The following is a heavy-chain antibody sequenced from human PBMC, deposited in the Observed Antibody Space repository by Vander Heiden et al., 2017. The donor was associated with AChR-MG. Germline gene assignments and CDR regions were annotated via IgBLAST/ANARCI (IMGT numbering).Heavy chain of an antibody. Sequence: EVQLLESGGGLVQPGGSLRLSCAASGFTFSSYAMSWVRQAPGKGLEWVSAISGSGGSTYYADAVKGRFTISRDNSKNTLYLQMNSMRAEDTAVYYFAKKTTVTTGLGYWGQGTLVTVSS. CDR2: ISGSGGST. CDR1: GFTFSSYA. V-gene: IGHV3-23*01. CDR3: AKKTTVTTGLGY. D-gene: IGHD4-17*01. J-gene: IGHJ4*02.